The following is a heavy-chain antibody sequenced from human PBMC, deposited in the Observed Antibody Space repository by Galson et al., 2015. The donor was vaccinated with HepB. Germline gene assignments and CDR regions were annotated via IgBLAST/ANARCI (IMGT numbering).Heavy chain of an antibody. V-gene: IGHV3-74*01. CDR3: TREVAMDV. CDR2: INSDANRA. Sequence: SLRLSCAASGFTFSSYWMHWVRQAPGKGLVWVSRINSDANRASNADSVKGRFTISRGNAKNTLYLQMNSLRAEDTAVYYCTREVAMDVWGQGTTVTVSS. J-gene: IGHJ6*02. CDR1: GFTFSSYW.